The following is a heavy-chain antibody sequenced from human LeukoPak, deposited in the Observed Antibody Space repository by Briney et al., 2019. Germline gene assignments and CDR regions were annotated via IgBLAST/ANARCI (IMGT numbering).Heavy chain of an antibody. D-gene: IGHD1-26*01. CDR3: AREGGSYHPFDY. CDR1: GVSISSGIYS. CDR2: IYTSGST. V-gene: IGHV4-61*02. J-gene: IGHJ4*02. Sequence: SETLSLTCTVSGVSISSGIYSWSWIRQPAGKGLEWIGRIYTSGSTNYNPSLKSRVTISVDTSKNQFSLKLSSVTAADTAVYYCAREGGSYHPFDYWGQGTLVTVSS.